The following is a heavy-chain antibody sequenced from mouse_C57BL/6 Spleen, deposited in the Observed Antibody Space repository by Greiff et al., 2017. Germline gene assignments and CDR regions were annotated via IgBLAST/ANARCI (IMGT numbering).Heavy chain of an antibody. CDR1: GYTFTSYW. J-gene: IGHJ2*01. CDR3: ENLYYEYDEDYFDD. CDR2: ISPSSGYP. D-gene: IGHD2-4*01. Sequence: QVQLQQSGAELAKPGASVKLSCTASGYTFTSYWMHWVQQRPGQGLEWIGYISPSSGYPTYNQKFKDKATLTADKSSRTAYMQLRSLTYEDSAVYDCENLYYEYDEDYFDDWGQGTTLTVSS. V-gene: IGHV1-7*01.